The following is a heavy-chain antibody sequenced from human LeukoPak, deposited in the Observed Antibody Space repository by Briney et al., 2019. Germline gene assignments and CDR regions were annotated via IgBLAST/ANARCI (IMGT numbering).Heavy chain of an antibody. CDR1: GFTFSNTY. V-gene: IGHV3-53*01. CDR2: IYSGGGT. J-gene: IGHJ4*02. Sequence: GGSLRLSCAASGFTFSNTYMSWVRQAPGKGLEWVSLIYSGGGTYSADSVKGRFTISRDISKNTLYLQMNSLRAEDTAVYYCARVNINNWHSCDYWGQGTLVTVSS. D-gene: IGHD1-1*01. CDR3: ARVNINNWHSCDY.